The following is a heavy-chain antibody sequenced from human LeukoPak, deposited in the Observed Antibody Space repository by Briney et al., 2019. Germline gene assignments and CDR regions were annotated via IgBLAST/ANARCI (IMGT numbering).Heavy chain of an antibody. CDR3: ARGSQRDAFDI. V-gene: IGHV4-31*03. CDR2: IYYSGST. Sequence: SETLSLTCTVSGGSIGSGGYYWSWIRQHPGKGLEWIGYIYYSGSTYYNPSLKSRVTISVDTSKNQFSLKLSSVTAADTAVYYCARGSQRDAFDIWGQGTMVTVSS. J-gene: IGHJ3*02. CDR1: GGSIGSGGYY.